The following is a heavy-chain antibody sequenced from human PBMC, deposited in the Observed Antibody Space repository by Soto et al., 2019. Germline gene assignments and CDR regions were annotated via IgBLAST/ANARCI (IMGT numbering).Heavy chain of an antibody. CDR2: IHHTGRT. J-gene: IGHJ4*02. V-gene: IGHV4-4*02. Sequence: SETLSLTCAISGASTYTNDWWIWLRQPPGRGLEWIAEIHHTGRTNYNASFMGRAALSVDNSKNQFHLNLRAVTAADTAIYFCARPKLRSVWAFDSWGQGSLVTVSS. D-gene: IGHD6-19*01. CDR3: ARPKLRSVWAFDS. CDR1: GASTYTNDW.